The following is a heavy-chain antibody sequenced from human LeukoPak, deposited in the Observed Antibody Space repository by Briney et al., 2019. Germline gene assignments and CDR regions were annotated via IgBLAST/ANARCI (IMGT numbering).Heavy chain of an antibody. J-gene: IGHJ6*02. Sequence: GGSLRLSCAASGFTFSSYGMHWVRQAPGKGLEWVAVIRYDGSNKYYADSVKGRFTISRDNSKNTLYLQMNSLRAEDTAVYYCAREDDYGDYVNYYYGMDVWGQGTTVTVSS. CDR2: IRYDGSNK. D-gene: IGHD4-17*01. CDR3: AREDDYGDYVNYYYGMDV. CDR1: GFTFSSYG. V-gene: IGHV3-33*01.